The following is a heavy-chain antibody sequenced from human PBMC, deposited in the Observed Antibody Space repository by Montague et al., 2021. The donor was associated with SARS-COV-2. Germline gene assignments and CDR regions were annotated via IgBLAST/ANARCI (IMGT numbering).Heavy chain of an antibody. V-gene: IGHV4-31*03. D-gene: IGHD3-22*01. CDR2: IYYSGST. CDR3: ARVQGITMIVVVIGAFDI. CDR1: GGSISSGGYY. J-gene: IGHJ3*02. Sequence: TLSLTCTVSGGSISSGGYYWSWIRQHPGKGLEWIGYIYYSGSTYYNPSLKSRVTISVDTSKNQFSLKLSSVTAADTAVYYCARVQGITMIVVVIGAFDIGGRGTMVTGSS.